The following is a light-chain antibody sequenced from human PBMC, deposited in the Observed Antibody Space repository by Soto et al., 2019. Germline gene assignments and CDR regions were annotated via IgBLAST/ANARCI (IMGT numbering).Light chain of an antibody. CDR1: SSDVGSYNL. J-gene: IGLJ1*01. V-gene: IGLV2-23*02. CDR3: CPYAGSNYV. CDR2: EVT. Sequence: QSALTQPASVSGSPGQSITISCTGTSSDVGSYNLVSWYQQHPGKAPKLMIYEVTKRPSGVSNRFSGSKSDNTASLTISGLQAEDEADYYCCPYAGSNYVFGTGTKVTFL.